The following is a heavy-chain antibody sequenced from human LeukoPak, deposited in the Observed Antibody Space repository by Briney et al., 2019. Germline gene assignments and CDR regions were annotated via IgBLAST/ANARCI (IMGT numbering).Heavy chain of an antibody. CDR1: GGSISSGGYY. J-gene: IGHJ4*02. CDR3: AREGFYDSSGYPDY. D-gene: IGHD3-22*01. V-gene: IGHV4-31*03. CDR2: IYYSGST. Sequence: SETLSLTCTVSGGSISSGGYYWSWIRQHPGKGLEWIGYIYYSGSTYYNPSLKSRVTISVDTSKHQFSLKLSSVTAADTAVYYCAREGFYDSSGYPDYWGQGTLVTVSS.